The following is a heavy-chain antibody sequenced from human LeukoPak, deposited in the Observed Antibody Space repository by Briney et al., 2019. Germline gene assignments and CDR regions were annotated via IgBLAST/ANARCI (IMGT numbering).Heavy chain of an antibody. CDR1: GGXFSGYY. J-gene: IGHJ4*02. Sequence: SETLSLTCAVYGGXFSGYYCSWIRQPPGKGLEWIGEINHSGSTNYNPSLKSRVNISVGTSKNQFSLKLSSVTAADTAVYYCARLYGDHRDYWGQGTLVTVSS. V-gene: IGHV4-34*01. CDR2: INHSGST. D-gene: IGHD4-17*01. CDR3: ARLYGDHRDY.